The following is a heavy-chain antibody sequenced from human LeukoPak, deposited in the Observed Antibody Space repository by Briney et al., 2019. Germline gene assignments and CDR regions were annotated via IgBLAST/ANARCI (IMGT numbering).Heavy chain of an antibody. Sequence: SVKVSCKASGGTFSSYAISWVRQAPGQGLEWMGRIIPILGIANYAQKFQGRVTITADKSTSTAYMELSSLRSEDTAVYYCAPGDYVWGSYHDSDYWGQGTLVTVSS. CDR2: IIPILGIA. CDR1: GGTFSSYA. V-gene: IGHV1-69*04. D-gene: IGHD3-16*02. CDR3: APGDYVWGSYHDSDY. J-gene: IGHJ4*02.